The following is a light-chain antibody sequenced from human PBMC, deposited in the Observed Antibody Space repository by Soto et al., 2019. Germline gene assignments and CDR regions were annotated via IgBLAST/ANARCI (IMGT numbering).Light chain of an antibody. V-gene: IGLV2-14*01. CDR3: SSYTSSSTLV. Sequence: QSALTQPASVSGSPGQSITISCTGTSSDVGGYKHVSWYQQHPGKAPKVMIYDVSNRPSGVSNRFSGSKSGNTASLTSSGLQAEDEADYYCSSYTSSSTLVFGGGTKLTVL. CDR1: SSDVGGYKH. J-gene: IGLJ2*01. CDR2: DVS.